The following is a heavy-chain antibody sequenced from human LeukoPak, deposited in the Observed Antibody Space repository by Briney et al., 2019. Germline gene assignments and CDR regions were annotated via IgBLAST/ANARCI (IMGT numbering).Heavy chain of an antibody. CDR3: AVIRGYTNSWPLDY. Sequence: TGGSLRLSCAASGFTFSSYAMSWVRQPPGKGLEWVSAISGSGGSTYYADSVKGRFTISRDNSKNTLYLQMNSLKTEDTAVYYCAVIRGYTNSWPLDYWGQGALVTVSS. CDR1: GFTFSSYA. CDR2: ISGSGGST. D-gene: IGHD6-13*01. V-gene: IGHV3-23*01. J-gene: IGHJ4*02.